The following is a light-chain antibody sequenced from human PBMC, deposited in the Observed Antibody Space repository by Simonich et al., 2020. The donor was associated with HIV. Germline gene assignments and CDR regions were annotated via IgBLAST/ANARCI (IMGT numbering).Light chain of an antibody. CDR3: QQYYSTPRT. V-gene: IGKV4-1*01. CDR1: QSVLYSSNNKNY. J-gene: IGKJ1*01. CDR2: WAS. Sequence: DIVMTQSPDSLAVSLGERATINCKSSQSVLYSSNNKNYLAWYQQKPGQPPKLLIYWASTRESGVPDRFSGSGSGTEFTLTISSLQVEDVAVYYCQQYYSTPRTFGQGTKVEIK.